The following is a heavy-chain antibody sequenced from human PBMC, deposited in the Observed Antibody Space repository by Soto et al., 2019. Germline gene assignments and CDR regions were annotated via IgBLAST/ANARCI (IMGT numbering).Heavy chain of an antibody. CDR2: ISYDGSNK. J-gene: IGHJ3*02. CDR3: ARGCIVVGAITDAFDI. D-gene: IGHD2-15*01. Sequence: GGSLRLSCAASGFTFSSYAMHWVRQAPGKGLEWVAVISYDGSNKYYADSVKGRFTISRDNANISLYLQMNSLRAEDTAVYYCARGCIVVGAITDAFDIWGQGTMVTVSS. CDR1: GFTFSSYA. V-gene: IGHV3-30-3*01.